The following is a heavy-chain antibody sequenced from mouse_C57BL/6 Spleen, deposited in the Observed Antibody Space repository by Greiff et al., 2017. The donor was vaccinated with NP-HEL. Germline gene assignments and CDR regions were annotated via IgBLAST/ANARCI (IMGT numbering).Heavy chain of an antibody. CDR2: INPYNGGT. CDR1: GYTFTDYY. D-gene: IGHD2-4*01. CDR3: ARGYYDYDRDY. Sequence: EVQLQQSGPVLVKPGASVKMSCKASGYTFTDYYMNWVKQSHGKSLEWIGVINPYNGGTSYNQKFKGKATLTVDKSSSTAYMELNSLTSEDSAVYYCARGYYDYDRDYWGQGTTLTVSS. V-gene: IGHV1-19*01. J-gene: IGHJ2*01.